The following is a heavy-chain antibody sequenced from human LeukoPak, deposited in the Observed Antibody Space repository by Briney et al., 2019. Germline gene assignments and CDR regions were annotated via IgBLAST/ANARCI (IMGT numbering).Heavy chain of an antibody. CDR2: ISPSATTI. V-gene: IGHV3-48*01. CDR3: ARESDSDSGYFQH. J-gene: IGHJ1*01. Sequence: GGSLRLSCAASAFTFSGYSMNWVRQAPGKGLEWVSYISPSATTIYYADSVKGRFTISRDSPKNTLYLQMISLRAEDTAVYFCARESDSDSGYFQHWGQGTLVTVSS. CDR1: AFTFSGYS. D-gene: IGHD3-22*01.